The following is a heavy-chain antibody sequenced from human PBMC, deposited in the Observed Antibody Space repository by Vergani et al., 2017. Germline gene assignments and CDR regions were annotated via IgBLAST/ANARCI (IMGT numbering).Heavy chain of an antibody. CDR3: ARVSDSSSYFDY. Sequence: QLQLQESGPGLVKPSETLSLTCTVSGGSISSSSYYWGWIRQPPGKGLEWIGSIYYSGSTYYNPSLKSRVTISVDTSKNQVSLKLSSVTAADTAVYYCARVSDSSSYFDYWGQGTLVTVSS. CDR1: GGSISSSSYY. V-gene: IGHV4-39*07. D-gene: IGHD3-22*01. CDR2: IYYSGST. J-gene: IGHJ4*02.